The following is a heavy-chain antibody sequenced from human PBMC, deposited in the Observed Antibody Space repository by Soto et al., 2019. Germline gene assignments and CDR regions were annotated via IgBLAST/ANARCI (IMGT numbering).Heavy chain of an antibody. CDR3: ARWWSGSRQGVDP. J-gene: IGHJ5*02. CDR2: IYYSGST. Sequence: SETLSLTCTVSGGSISSGDYYWSWIRQHPGKGLEWIGYIYYSGSTYYNPSLKSRVTISVDTSKNQFSLKLSSVTAADTAVYYCARWWSGSRQGVDPWGQGTLVTISS. V-gene: IGHV4-31*03. CDR1: GGSISSGDYY. D-gene: IGHD3-3*01.